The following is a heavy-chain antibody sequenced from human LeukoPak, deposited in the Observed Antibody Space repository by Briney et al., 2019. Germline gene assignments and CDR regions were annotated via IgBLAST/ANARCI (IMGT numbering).Heavy chain of an antibody. V-gene: IGHV3-48*03. J-gene: IGHJ3*02. CDR3: ARRSAARDAFDI. CDR1: GFTFSSYE. CDR2: ISSSGSTI. Sequence: PGGSLRLSCAASGFTFSSYEMHWVRQAPGKGLEWVSYISSSGSTIYYADSVKGRFTISRDNAKNSLYLQMNSLRAEDTAAYYCARRSAARDAFDIWGQGTMVTVSS. D-gene: IGHD6-6*01.